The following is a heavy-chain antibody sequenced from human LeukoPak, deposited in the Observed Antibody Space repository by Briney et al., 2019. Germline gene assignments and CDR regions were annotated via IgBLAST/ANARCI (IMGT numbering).Heavy chain of an antibody. CDR3: ARALPTTVTNPFFDY. CDR1: GYTFTSYH. J-gene: IGHJ4*02. D-gene: IGHD4-11*01. CDR2: INPDSGST. Sequence: ASVKVSCKASGYTFTSYHMHWVRQAPGQGLEWMGIINPDSGSTSYAQRFQGRVTMTRGTSTSTVYMELSSLRSEDTAVCYCARALPTTVTNPFFDYWGQGTLVTVSS. V-gene: IGHV1-46*01.